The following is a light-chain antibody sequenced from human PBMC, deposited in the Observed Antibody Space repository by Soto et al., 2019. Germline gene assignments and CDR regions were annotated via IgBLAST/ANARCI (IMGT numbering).Light chain of an antibody. V-gene: IGLV3-25*02. J-gene: IGLJ1*01. CDR2: QDT. CDR3: QSADTSGNIEV. CDR1: ALPRQY. Sequence: SYELTQPPSMSVSPGQTAVITCSGDALPRQYVYWFKQKPGPAPVLVIYQDTRRPPTIPARFSGSASGTTVSLTISGVQADDEADYYCQSADTSGNIEVFGPGTKVTVL.